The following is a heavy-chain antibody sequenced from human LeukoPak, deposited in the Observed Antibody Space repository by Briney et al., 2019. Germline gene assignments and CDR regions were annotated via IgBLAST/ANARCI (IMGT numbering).Heavy chain of an antibody. Sequence: GGSLRLSCAASGFTFSSYSMNWVRQAPGKGLEWVSSISSSSSYIYYADSVKGRFTISRDNAKNSLYPQMNSLRAEDTAVYYCARDIAYSSGWYYFDYWGQGTLVTVSS. D-gene: IGHD6-19*01. J-gene: IGHJ4*02. CDR2: ISSSSSYI. V-gene: IGHV3-21*01. CDR3: ARDIAYSSGWYYFDY. CDR1: GFTFSSYS.